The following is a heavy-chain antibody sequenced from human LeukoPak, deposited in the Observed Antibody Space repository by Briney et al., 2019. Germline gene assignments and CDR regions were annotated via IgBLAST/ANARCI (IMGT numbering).Heavy chain of an antibody. CDR1: GFTFSSYS. V-gene: IGHV3-21*01. CDR2: ISSSSYI. CDR3: VSSTLNYYGSGRGFDY. J-gene: IGHJ4*02. Sequence: GGSLRLSCAASGFTFSSYSMNWVRQAPGKGLEWVSSISSSSYIYYADSVKGRFTISRDNAKNSLYLQMNSLRAEDTAVYYCVSSTLNYYGSGRGFDYWGQGTLVTVSS. D-gene: IGHD3-10*01.